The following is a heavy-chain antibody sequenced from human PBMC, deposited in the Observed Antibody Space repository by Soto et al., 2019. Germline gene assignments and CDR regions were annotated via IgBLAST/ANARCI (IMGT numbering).Heavy chain of an antibody. J-gene: IGHJ4*02. Sequence: GSVKVCVNASGYAFTSYDMYWVRQATGQGLEWMGWIKPNTGNSAYAQKFQGRVTVTSDTSINTVHMELSSLRSEDTAVYYCARRAETNGWNGFGDDKYYFDFWGQGTMVTVSS. CDR1: GYAFTSYD. CDR3: ARRAETNGWNGFGDDKYYFDF. D-gene: IGHD1-1*01. CDR2: IKPNTGNS. V-gene: IGHV1-8*01.